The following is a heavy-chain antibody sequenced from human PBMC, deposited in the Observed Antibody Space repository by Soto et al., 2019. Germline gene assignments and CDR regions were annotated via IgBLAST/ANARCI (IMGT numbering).Heavy chain of an antibody. CDR2: INAGNGNT. D-gene: IGHD1-1*01. J-gene: IGHJ4*02. CDR3: ARRGALTGTVFDY. V-gene: IGHV1-3*01. CDR1: GYTFTTYA. Sequence: QVQLVQSGAEVKKPGASVKVSCKASGYTFTTYAMHWVRQAPGQRLEWMGWINAGNGNTKYSQKFQGRVTFTSDTSARIAYMELSSLRSEDTSVYYCARRGALTGTVFDYWGQGTLVNVSS.